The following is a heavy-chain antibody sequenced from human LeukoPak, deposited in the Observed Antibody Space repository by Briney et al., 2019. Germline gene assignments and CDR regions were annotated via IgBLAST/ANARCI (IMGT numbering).Heavy chain of an antibody. CDR1: GFTFSSYS. D-gene: IGHD3-22*01. Sequence: GGSLRLSCAASGFTFSSYSMNWVRQAPGKGLEWVSSISSSSSYIYYADSVKGRFTISRDNAKNSLYLQMNSLRAEDTAVYYCARDDSPYYDSSRNPFDYWGQGALVTVSS. CDR2: ISSSSSYI. CDR3: ARDDSPYYDSSRNPFDY. J-gene: IGHJ4*02. V-gene: IGHV3-21*01.